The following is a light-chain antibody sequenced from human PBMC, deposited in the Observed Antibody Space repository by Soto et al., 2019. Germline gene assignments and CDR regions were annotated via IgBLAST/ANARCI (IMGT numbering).Light chain of an antibody. J-gene: IGKJ2*01. V-gene: IGKV3-11*01. CDR2: DAS. Sequence: EIVLTQSPATLYLSPGEKATLSCRASQSVSSYLAWYQQKPGQAPRLLIYDASNRATGIPARFSGSGSGTDFTLTISSLEPEDFAVDYCQQRSNWPSMYTFGQGTKLEIK. CDR1: QSVSSY. CDR3: QQRSNWPSMYT.